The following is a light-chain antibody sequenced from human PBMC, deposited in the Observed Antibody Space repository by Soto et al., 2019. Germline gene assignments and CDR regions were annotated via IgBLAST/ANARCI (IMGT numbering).Light chain of an antibody. CDR2: SNN. Sequence: QSVLTQPPSASGTPWQTISISCSGSTSNIGTNYVYWYQQLPGTAPKLLIYSNNERPSGVPDRFSGSKSGTSASLAISGLRSEDEADYYCASWDDSLSGLVFGGGTKLTVL. V-gene: IGLV1-47*02. J-gene: IGLJ2*01. CDR3: ASWDDSLSGLV. CDR1: TSNIGTNY.